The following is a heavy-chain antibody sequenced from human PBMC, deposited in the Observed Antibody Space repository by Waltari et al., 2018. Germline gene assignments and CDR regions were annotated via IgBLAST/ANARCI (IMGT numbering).Heavy chain of an antibody. CDR3: AKDSLVFWYYYDRSCYYPG. J-gene: IGHJ4*02. Sequence: EVQRLESGGGLVQPGGSLRLTCAASGFTFSSYAMSWVRQAPGKGLEWVSAIGGSGGSKYYADSLNGLFTFSRDTSKNTPFQQMNILRADDTAVYYWAKDSLVFWYYYDRSCYYPGWGQGTLVTVSS. CDR1: GFTFSSYA. CDR2: IGGSGGSK. D-gene: IGHD3-22*01. V-gene: IGHV3-23*01.